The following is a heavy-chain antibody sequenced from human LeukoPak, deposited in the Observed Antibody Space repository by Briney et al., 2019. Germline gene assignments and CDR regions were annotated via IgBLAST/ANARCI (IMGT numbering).Heavy chain of an antibody. D-gene: IGHD6-19*01. Sequence: PGGSLRLSCAASGITVNRTYISWVRQAPGKGLEGVSVAYSDGNIYYAGSVKGRFTISRDNSKNTLFLQMNSLRAEDTAVYYCARLFGSGWPGYFYYAMDVWGQGTTVAVSS. CDR3: ARLFGSGWPGYFYYAMDV. CDR2: AYSDGNI. V-gene: IGHV3-66*04. J-gene: IGHJ6*02. CDR1: GITVNRTY.